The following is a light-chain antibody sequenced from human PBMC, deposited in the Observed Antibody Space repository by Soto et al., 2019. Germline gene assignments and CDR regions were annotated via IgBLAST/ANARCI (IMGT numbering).Light chain of an antibody. CDR3: CSYAGSHVV. Sequence: QSALTQPASASGSPGQSITISCSGNSRDVGSYDLVSWYQQHPGKAPKLMIYEVIKRPSGVSNRFSGSKSGNTASLTISGLQAEDEADYYCCSYAGSHVVFGGGTKLPVL. V-gene: IGLV2-23*02. CDR1: SRDVGSYDL. CDR2: EVI. J-gene: IGLJ2*01.